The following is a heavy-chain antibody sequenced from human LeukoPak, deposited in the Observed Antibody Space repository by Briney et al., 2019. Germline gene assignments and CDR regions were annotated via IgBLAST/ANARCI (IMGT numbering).Heavy chain of an antibody. J-gene: IGHJ4*02. V-gene: IGHV3-73*01. Sequence: GGSLRLSCAASGFTFSGSAMHWVRQASGKGLEWVGRIRSKANSYATAYAASVKGRFTISRDDSKNTAYLQMNSLKTEDTAVYYCTRPVDTAMVTDYWGQGTLVTVSS. CDR3: TRPVDTAMVTDY. CDR2: IRSKANSYAT. CDR1: GFTFSGSA. D-gene: IGHD5-18*01.